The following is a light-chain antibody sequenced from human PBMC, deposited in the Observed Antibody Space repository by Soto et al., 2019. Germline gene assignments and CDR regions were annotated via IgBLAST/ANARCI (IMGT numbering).Light chain of an antibody. CDR3: QQSFRTPLT. J-gene: IGKJ4*01. CDR2: AAS. V-gene: IGKV1-12*01. CDR1: QGISSW. Sequence: DIQMTQSPSSVSASVGDRVTITCRASQGISSWLAWYQQKPEKAPKLVIYAASSLQSGVPSRFSGSESGTDFTLTISSLQPEDFVTYYCQQSFRTPLTFGGGTKVDIK.